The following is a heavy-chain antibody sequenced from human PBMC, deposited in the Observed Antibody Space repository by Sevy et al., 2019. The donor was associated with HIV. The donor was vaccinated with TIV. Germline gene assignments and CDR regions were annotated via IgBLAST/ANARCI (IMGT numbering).Heavy chain of an antibody. CDR2: IYGSGSTT. D-gene: IGHD3-22*01. V-gene: IGHV3-23*01. CDR3: AGGRFDSSGSFDAFDI. Sequence: GGSLRLSCKPSGFTVVSYVMNWVRQAPGKGLEWVSTIYGSGSTTYHADSLRGRFSISRDDSKNTLYLQMNSLKTEDTAVYYCAGGRFDSSGSFDAFDIWGQGTMVTVSS. CDR1: GFTVVSYV. J-gene: IGHJ3*02.